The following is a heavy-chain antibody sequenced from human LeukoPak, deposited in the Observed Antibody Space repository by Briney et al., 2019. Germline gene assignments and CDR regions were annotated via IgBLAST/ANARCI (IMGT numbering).Heavy chain of an antibody. CDR1: GYSFTSYW. J-gene: IGHJ4*02. CDR3: ARHFKAARRPFDY. Sequence: GESLKISCKGSGYSFTSYWIGWVRQMPGKGLEWMGIIYPGYSDTRYSPSFQGQVTISADKSISTAYLQWSSLKASDTAMYYCARHFKAARRPFDYWGQGTLVTVSS. V-gene: IGHV5-51*01. D-gene: IGHD6-6*01. CDR2: IYPGYSDT.